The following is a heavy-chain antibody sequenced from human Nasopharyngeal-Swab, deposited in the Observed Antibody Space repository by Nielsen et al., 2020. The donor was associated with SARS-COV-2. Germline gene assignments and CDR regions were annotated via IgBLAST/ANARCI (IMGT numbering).Heavy chain of an antibody. Sequence: SETLSLTCPVSGGSISSSSYYWGWIRQPPGKGLEWIGTIYYVGSTYYNPSLKSRVTISVDTSKNQFSLKLSSVTAADTAVYYCARQRGDLRLGFYYYYGMDVWGQGTTVTVSS. V-gene: IGHV4-39*01. CDR3: ARQRGDLRLGFYYYYGMDV. CDR1: GGSISSSSYY. J-gene: IGHJ6*02. D-gene: IGHD2-21*01. CDR2: IYYVGST.